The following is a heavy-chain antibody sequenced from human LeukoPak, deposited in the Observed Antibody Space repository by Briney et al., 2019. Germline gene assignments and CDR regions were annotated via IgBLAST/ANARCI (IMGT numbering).Heavy chain of an antibody. Sequence: GGSLRLSCAASGFTVSSNYMSWVRQAPGKGLEWVSVIYSGGSTYYADSVKGRFTISRDNSKNTLYLQMNSLRAEDTAVYYCARDKKYYYDSSGYYPFDYWGQGTLVTVSS. D-gene: IGHD3-22*01. CDR3: ARDKKYYYDSSGYYPFDY. CDR2: IYSGGST. CDR1: GFTVSSNY. J-gene: IGHJ4*02. V-gene: IGHV3-53*01.